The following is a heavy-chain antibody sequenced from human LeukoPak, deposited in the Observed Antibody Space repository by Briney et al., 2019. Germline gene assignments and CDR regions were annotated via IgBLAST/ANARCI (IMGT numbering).Heavy chain of an antibody. CDR1: GFTVSSNY. V-gene: IGHV3-53*01. Sequence: GGSLRLSCAASGFTVSSNYMSWVRQAPGKGLEWVSVIYTGGSTYYADSVKGRFTISRDNSKSTLYLQMNSLRVDDTAMYYCARDSYGGYWGQGTLVTVSS. CDR3: ARDSYGGY. J-gene: IGHJ4*02. CDR2: IYTGGST. D-gene: IGHD2-21*01.